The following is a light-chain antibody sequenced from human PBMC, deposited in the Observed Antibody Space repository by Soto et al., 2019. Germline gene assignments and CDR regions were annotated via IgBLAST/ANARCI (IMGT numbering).Light chain of an antibody. CDR1: QSVSSN. CDR3: QQYNNWPRT. J-gene: IGKJ1*01. Sequence: EIVLTQSQGTLSLSPGERATLSCXASQSVSSNLAWYQQKPGQAPRLLIYGASARATGIPARFSGSGSGTEFTLTISSLQSEDFAVYYCQQYNNWPRTFGQGTKVDI. V-gene: IGKV3-15*01. CDR2: GAS.